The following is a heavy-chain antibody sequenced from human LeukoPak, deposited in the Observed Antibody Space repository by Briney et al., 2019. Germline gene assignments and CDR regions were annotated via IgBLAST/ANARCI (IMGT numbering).Heavy chain of an antibody. V-gene: IGHV1-2*02. CDR3: AKNMGYGDYWYFDL. D-gene: IGHD4-17*01. J-gene: IGHJ2*01. CDR2: INPNSGGT. Sequence: ASVKVSCKASGYTFIDYYIHWVRQAPGEGLERMGWINPNSGGTNYAQKFQGSVTMTRDTSISTAYMELTRLNSDDTAVYYCAKNMGYGDYWYFDLWGRGTLVTVSS. CDR1: GYTFIDYY.